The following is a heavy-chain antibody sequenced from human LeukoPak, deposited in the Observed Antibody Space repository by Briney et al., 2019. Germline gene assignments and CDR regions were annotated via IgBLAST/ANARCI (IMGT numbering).Heavy chain of an antibody. D-gene: IGHD6-19*01. CDR3: ASPLEAVAGTPLGMDV. V-gene: IGHV1-2*02. J-gene: IGHJ6*02. CDR1: GYTFTGYY. CDR2: INPNSGGT. Sequence: ASVKVSCKASGYTFTGYYMHWVRQAPGQGPEWMGWINPNSGGTNYAQKFQGRVTMTRDTSISTAYMEPSRLRSDDTAVYYCASPLEAVAGTPLGMDVWGQGTTVTVSS.